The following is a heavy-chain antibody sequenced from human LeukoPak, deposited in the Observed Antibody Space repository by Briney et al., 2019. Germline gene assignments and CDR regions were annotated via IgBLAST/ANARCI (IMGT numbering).Heavy chain of an antibody. CDR3: ARGPPTTVTTNYFNY. CDR2: MSYDGTNE. V-gene: IGHV3-30-3*01. CDR1: GFIFSNYA. J-gene: IGHJ4*02. Sequence: GGSLRLSCVASGFIFSNYAMYWGCQAPGKGLEWVAVMSYDGTNEYYADSVKGRFTIFRDSSDTTLSLQMNSLRTEDTAVYYCARGPPTTVTTNYFNYWGQGTLVTVSS. D-gene: IGHD4-11*01.